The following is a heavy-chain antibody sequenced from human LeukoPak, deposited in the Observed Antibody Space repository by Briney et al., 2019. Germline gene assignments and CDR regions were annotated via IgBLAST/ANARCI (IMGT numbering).Heavy chain of an antibody. CDR3: ARAGVLLWFGEFNRFDP. J-gene: IGHJ5*02. V-gene: IGHV1-2*02. D-gene: IGHD3-10*01. CDR2: MNPNSGGT. Sequence: ASVKISCKASGYTFTSYDINWVRQATGQGLEWMGWMNPNSGGTNYAQKFQGRVTMTRDTSISTAYMELSRLRSDDTAVYYCARAGVLLWFGEFNRFDPWGQGTLVTVSS. CDR1: GYTFTSYD.